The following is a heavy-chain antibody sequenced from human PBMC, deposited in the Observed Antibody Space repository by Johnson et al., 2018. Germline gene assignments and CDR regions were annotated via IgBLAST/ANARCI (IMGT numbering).Heavy chain of an antibody. CDR1: GFTFSDYA. CDR3: VKDLHYYDGSGYFNRAH. Sequence: VQLVQSGGGLVQPGGSLRLPCAASGFTFSDYAMTWVRQAPGKGLEWVSTIPNSGGSTYYADSVRGRFTISRDNSKNTLYLQMNSLRAEDTAIYYCVKDLHYYDGSGYFNRAHWGQGTLVTVSS. J-gene: IGHJ1*01. D-gene: IGHD3-22*01. CDR2: IPNSGGST. V-gene: IGHV3-23*04.